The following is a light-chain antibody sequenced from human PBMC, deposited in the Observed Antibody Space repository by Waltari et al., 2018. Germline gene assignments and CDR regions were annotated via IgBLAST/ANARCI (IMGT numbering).Light chain of an antibody. CDR1: QSVSSSY. Sequence: EIVLKQSPGTLSLSPGERATLSCRASQSVSSSYLAWYQQKPGQPPRLLIYGASSRATGIPDRFSGSGSGTDFTLTISRLEPEDFAVYYCQQYGSSPSFTFGLGTKVDIK. V-gene: IGKV3-20*01. CDR2: GAS. J-gene: IGKJ3*01. CDR3: QQYGSSPSFT.